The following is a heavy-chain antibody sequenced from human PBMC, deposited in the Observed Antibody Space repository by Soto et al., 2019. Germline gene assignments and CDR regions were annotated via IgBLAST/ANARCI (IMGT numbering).Heavy chain of an antibody. CDR1: GGSISGYY. J-gene: IGHJ5*02. D-gene: IGHD5-18*01. V-gene: IGHV4-4*09. Sequence: PSETLSLTCTVSGGSISGYYWSWIRQPPGKGQEKIGYIHQSGSIDYYPSLKCRVTISDDRSKNQFSLKLSSVTAADTAVYYCARYRSRLDRDTAMVYYTWFDPWGQGTLVTVSS. CDR2: IHQSGSI. CDR3: ARYRSRLDRDTAMVYYTWFDP.